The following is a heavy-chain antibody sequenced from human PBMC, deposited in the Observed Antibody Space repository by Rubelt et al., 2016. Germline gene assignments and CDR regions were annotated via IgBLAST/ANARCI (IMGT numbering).Heavy chain of an antibody. V-gene: IGHV2-5*02. CDR3: AGRARLRFAFDY. J-gene: IGHJ4*02. CDR1: GFSLSTSGVG. Sequence: QITLKESGPTLVKPTQTLTLTCTFSGFSLSTSGVGVGWIRQPPGKALEWLALIYWDADKRYSPSLKSRLTITKDTSKNQVVLTMTNMEQVAKARDYGAGRARLRFAFDYWGQGTLVTVSS. CDR2: IYWDADK. D-gene: IGHD4-17*01.